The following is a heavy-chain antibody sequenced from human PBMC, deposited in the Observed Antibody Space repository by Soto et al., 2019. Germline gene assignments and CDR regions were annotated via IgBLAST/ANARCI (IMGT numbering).Heavy chain of an antibody. CDR1: GFTFSSYS. Sequence: EVQLVESGGGLVKPGGSLRLSCAASGFTFSSYSMNWVRQAPGKGLEWVSSISSSSSYIYYADSVKGRFTISRDNAKNSLYLQVNSLRAEDTAVYYCARVSAVATIDAFDIWGQGTMVTVSS. J-gene: IGHJ3*02. CDR2: ISSSSSYI. CDR3: ARVSAVATIDAFDI. D-gene: IGHD5-12*01. V-gene: IGHV3-21*01.